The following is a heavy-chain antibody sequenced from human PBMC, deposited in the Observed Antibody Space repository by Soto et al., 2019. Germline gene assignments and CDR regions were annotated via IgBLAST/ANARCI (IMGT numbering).Heavy chain of an antibody. CDR1: VFTLSSYN. D-gene: IGHD3-10*01. V-gene: IGHV3-48*02. Sequence: GGSLRLSCAASVFTLSSYNMNWVRQAPGKGLEWVSNISGGSTVIHYTDSVKGRFTISRDNAKNSLYLQMNSLRDEDTAVYYCARDGSYAFDIWGRGTMVTVSS. CDR3: ARDGSYAFDI. J-gene: IGHJ3*02. CDR2: ISGGSTVI.